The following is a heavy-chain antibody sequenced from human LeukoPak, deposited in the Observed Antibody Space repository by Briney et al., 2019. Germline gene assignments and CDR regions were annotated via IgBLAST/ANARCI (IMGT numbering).Heavy chain of an antibody. Sequence: GGSLRLSCAASGFTFSSYAMHWVRQAPGKGLEWVAVISYDGSNKYYADSVKGRFTISRDNSKNTLYLQMNSLRAEDTAVYYYARDRRFDGSSRTIEYWGQGTLVTVSS. CDR3: ARDRRFDGSSRTIEY. J-gene: IGHJ4*02. D-gene: IGHD6-13*01. CDR1: GFTFSSYA. CDR2: ISYDGSNK. V-gene: IGHV3-30-3*01.